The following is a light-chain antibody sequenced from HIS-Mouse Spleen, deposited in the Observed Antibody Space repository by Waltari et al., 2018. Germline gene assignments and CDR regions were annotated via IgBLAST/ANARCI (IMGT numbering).Light chain of an antibody. V-gene: IGLV2-14*01. Sequence: QSALTQPASMSGSPGQSIPISGTGTSSDLGGFNYCPWYQQHPGKAPKLMIYEVSNRPSGVSNRFSGPKSGNTASLTISGLQAEDEADYYCSSYTSSSTLVFGGGTKLTVL. CDR2: EVS. CDR1: SSDLGGFNY. CDR3: SSYTSSSTLV. J-gene: IGLJ2*01.